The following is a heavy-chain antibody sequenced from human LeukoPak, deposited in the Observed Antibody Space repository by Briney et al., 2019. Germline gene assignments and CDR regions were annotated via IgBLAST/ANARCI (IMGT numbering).Heavy chain of an antibody. V-gene: IGHV1-18*01. Sequence: ASVKVSCKASGYTFTSYGISWVRQAPGQGLEWMGWISAYNGNTNYAQKLQGRVTMTTDTSTSTAYMELRSLRSDDTAVYYCARDNYYYGSGSYSYYYYYYYMDVWGKGTTVTISS. CDR3: ARDNYYYGSGSYSYYYYYYYMDV. CDR1: GYTFTSYG. D-gene: IGHD3-10*01. CDR2: ISAYNGNT. J-gene: IGHJ6*03.